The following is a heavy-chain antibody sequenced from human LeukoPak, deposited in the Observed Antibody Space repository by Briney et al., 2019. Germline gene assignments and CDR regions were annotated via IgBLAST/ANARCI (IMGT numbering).Heavy chain of an antibody. D-gene: IGHD3-9*01. CDR2: ISYDGSNK. Sequence: PGRSLRLSCAASGFTFSGYAMHWVRQAPGKGLEWVAVISYDGSNKYYADSVKGRFTISRDNSKNTLYLQMNSLRAEDTAVYYCARELPLRYFDWLLYYYYGMDVWGKGTTVTVSS. CDR1: GFTFSGYA. J-gene: IGHJ6*04. CDR3: ARELPLRYFDWLLYYYYGMDV. V-gene: IGHV3-30*04.